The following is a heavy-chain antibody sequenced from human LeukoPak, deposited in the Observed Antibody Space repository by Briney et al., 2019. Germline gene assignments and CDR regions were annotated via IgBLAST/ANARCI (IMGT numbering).Heavy chain of an antibody. CDR3: ARGGSRWYDAFDI. CDR2: IKQDGSEK. V-gene: IGHV3-7*01. CDR1: GFTFSSYW. D-gene: IGHD2-15*01. Sequence: GGSLRLSCAASGFTFSSYWMNWVRQAPGKGLEWVANIKQDGSEKYYVDSVKGRFTISRDNARNSLYLQMNSLRAEDTAVYYCARGGSRWYDAFDIWGQGTMVTVSS. J-gene: IGHJ3*02.